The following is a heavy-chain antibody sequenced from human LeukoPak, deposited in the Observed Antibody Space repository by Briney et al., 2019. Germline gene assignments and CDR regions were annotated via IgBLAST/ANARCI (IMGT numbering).Heavy chain of an antibody. J-gene: IGHJ4*02. D-gene: IGHD6-19*01. CDR2: IYYSGST. Sequence: KTSETLSLTCTVSGGSISSSSYYWGWIRQPPGKGLEWIGSIYYSGSTYYNPSLKSRVTISVDTSKNQFSLKLSSVTAADTAVYYCARLPSKRGWYGGRIDYWGQGTLVTVFS. CDR3: ARLPSKRGWYGGRIDY. CDR1: GGSISSSSYY. V-gene: IGHV4-39*01.